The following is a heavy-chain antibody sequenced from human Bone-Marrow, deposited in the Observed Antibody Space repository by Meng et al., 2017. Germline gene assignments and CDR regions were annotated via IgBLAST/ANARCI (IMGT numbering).Heavy chain of an antibody. CDR3: ARVFNWGYVDY. D-gene: IGHD7-27*01. CDR1: GFTFSSYS. Sequence: EVQLVESGGGLVKPGGSLRLSCAASGFTFSSYSMNWVRQAPGKGLEWVSSISSSSSYIYYADSVKGRFTISGDNAKNSLYLQMNSLRAEDTAVYYCARVFNWGYVDYWGQGTLVTVSS. V-gene: IGHV3-21*01. CDR2: ISSSSSYI. J-gene: IGHJ4*02.